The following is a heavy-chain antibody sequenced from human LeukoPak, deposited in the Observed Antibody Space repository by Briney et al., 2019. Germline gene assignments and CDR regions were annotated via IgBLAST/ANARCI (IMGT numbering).Heavy chain of an antibody. D-gene: IGHD2-15*01. CDR3: ARDSLRYCSGDSCYYNY. J-gene: IGHJ4*02. CDR2: ISYDGSNK. Sequence: GGSLRLSCAASGFTFSSYAMHWVRQAPGKGLEWVAVISYDGSNKYYADSVKGRFTISRDNAKNSLYLQMNSLRAEDTAVYSCARDSLRYCSGDSCYYNYWGQGTLVTVSS. CDR1: GFTFSSYA. V-gene: IGHV3-30*04.